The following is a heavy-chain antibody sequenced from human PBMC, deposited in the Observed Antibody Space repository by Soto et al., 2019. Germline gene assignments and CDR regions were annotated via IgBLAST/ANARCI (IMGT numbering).Heavy chain of an antibody. D-gene: IGHD6-6*01. CDR1: CGSISSDY. V-gene: IGHV4-59*01. Sequence: KPSETLSLTCTVSCGSISSDYWSWVRQPPGKGLEWIGYIYYSGSTNYNPSLESRVTIALDPSKNKFSLKLRSLTTADTAVYFCARVGGVAARTFSYWGQGTLVTVSS. J-gene: IGHJ4*02. CDR2: IYYSGST. CDR3: ARVGGVAARTFSY.